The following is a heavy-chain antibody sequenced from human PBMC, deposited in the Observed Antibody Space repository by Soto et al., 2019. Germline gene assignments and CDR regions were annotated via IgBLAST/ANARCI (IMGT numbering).Heavy chain of an antibody. CDR2: ISYDGSNK. CDR3: ARGAVAGRSSSYGIDT. CDR1: GFTFSSYA. V-gene: IGHV3-30-3*01. Sequence: GGSLSLSCAASGFTFSSYAMHWVRQAPGKGLEWVAVISYDGSNKYYADSVKGRFTISRDNSKNTLYLQMNSLRAEDTAVYYCARGAVAGRSSSYGIDTWGQGTTVTISS. D-gene: IGHD6-19*01. J-gene: IGHJ6*02.